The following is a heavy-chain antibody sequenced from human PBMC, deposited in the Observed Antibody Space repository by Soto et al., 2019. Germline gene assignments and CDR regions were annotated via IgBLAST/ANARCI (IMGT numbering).Heavy chain of an antibody. CDR3: ASDEYSSGRYGGADAFDI. J-gene: IGHJ3*02. V-gene: IGHV1-18*04. Sequence: ASVKVSCKASGYTFTSYGISWVRQAPGQGLEWMGWISAYNGNTNYAQKLQGRVTMTTDTSTSTAYMELRSLRSDDTAVYYCASDEYSSGRYGGADAFDIWGQGTMVTVSS. CDR2: ISAYNGNT. D-gene: IGHD6-19*01. CDR1: GYTFTSYG.